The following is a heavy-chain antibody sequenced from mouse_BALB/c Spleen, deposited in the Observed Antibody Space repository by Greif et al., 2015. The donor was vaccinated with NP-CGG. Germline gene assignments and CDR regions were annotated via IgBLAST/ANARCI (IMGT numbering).Heavy chain of an antibody. V-gene: IGHV2-5*01. CDR1: GFSLTSYG. D-gene: IGHD1-1*01. Sequence: QVHVKQSGPGLVQPSQSLSITCTVSGFSLTSYGVHWVRQSPGKGLEWLGVIWRGGSTDYNAAFMSGLSITKDNSKSQVFFKMNSLQADDTAIYYCAKNYGSSYWYFDVWGAGTTVTVSS. J-gene: IGHJ1*01. CDR2: IWRGGST. CDR3: AKNYGSSYWYFDV.